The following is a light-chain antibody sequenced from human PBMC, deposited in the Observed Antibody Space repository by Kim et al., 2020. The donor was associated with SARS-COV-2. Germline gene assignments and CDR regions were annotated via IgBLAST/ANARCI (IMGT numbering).Light chain of an antibody. CDR1: QSVRNNY. Sequence: EIVLTQSPGTLSLSPGERATLSCRASQSVRNNYFAWYQQKPGQTPRLLIHAASSRATDIPDRFSGSGSGTDFTLTISRLEPEEIGVFYCQQYGSAPNTFGQGTTLEI. CDR3: QQYGSAPNT. V-gene: IGKV3-20*01. CDR2: AAS. J-gene: IGKJ2*01.